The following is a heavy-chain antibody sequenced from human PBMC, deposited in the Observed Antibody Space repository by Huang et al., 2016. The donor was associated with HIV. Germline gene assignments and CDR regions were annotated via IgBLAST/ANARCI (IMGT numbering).Heavy chain of an antibody. J-gene: IGHJ5*02. CDR1: GGSFSRYY. V-gene: IGHV4-34*01. Sequence: QVQLQQWGAGLLKPSETLSLTCAVYGGSFSRYYGNWIRQSPGKGLEWIGQINHVGNTNYNPSLESRVSMSVDTSKNQFSLKLNSVTGADTAMYYCAREVMISFGGPFDPWGQGTLVTVSS. CDR3: AREVMISFGGPFDP. D-gene: IGHD3-16*01. CDR2: INHVGNT.